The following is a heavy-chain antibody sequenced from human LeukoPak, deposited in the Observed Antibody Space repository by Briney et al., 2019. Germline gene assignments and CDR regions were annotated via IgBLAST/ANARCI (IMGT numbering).Heavy chain of an antibody. V-gene: IGHV4-4*07. CDR2: IYSTGTT. Sequence: SETLSLTCTVSGGSINSYYWSWIRQPAGKGLEWIGRIYSTGTTNYNPSLKSRVTMSVDASKNHFSLRLTSVTAADTAVYFCARGPIPFDPWGQGALVTVSS. CDR1: GGSINSYY. J-gene: IGHJ5*02. CDR3: ARGPIPFDP. D-gene: IGHD2-21*01.